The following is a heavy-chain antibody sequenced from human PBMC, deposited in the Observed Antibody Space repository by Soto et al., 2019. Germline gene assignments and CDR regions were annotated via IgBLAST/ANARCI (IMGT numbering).Heavy chain of an antibody. Sequence: EVQLVESGGGLVKPGGSLRLSCAASGFTFSSYSMNWVRQAPGKGLEWVSSIISSSSYIYYADSVKRRFTISRDNAKNSLYLQMNSLRAEDTAVYYCAGGQQLISHYYYYYMDVWGKGTTVTVSS. J-gene: IGHJ6*03. V-gene: IGHV3-21*01. CDR2: IISSSSYI. CDR1: GFTFSSYS. CDR3: AGGQQLISHYYYYYMDV. D-gene: IGHD6-13*01.